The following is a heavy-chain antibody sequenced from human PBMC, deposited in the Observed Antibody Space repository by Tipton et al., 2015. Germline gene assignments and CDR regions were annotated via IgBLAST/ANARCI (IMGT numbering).Heavy chain of an antibody. V-gene: IGHV4-39*01. CDR3: ARRVRNSYGPSFYYFDY. J-gene: IGHJ4*02. CDR1: GGSISSNSYY. D-gene: IGHD5-18*01. CDR2: IYSSGST. Sequence: TLSLTCTVSGGSISSNSYYWGWIRQPPGKGLEWVGSIYSSGSTYYTPSLKSRVTISVDTSKNQFSLKLSSVTAADTAVYFCARRVRNSYGPSFYYFDYWGQGTLVTVSS.